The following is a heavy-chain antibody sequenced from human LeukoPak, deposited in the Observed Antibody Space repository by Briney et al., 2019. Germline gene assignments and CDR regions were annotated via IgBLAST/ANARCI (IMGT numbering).Heavy chain of an antibody. CDR2: ISSSSSYI. Sequence: GGSLRLSCAASGFTFSSYSMNWVRQAPGKGLEWVSSISSSSSYIYYADSVKGRFTISRDNAKNSLYLQMNSLRAEDTAVYYCARDRPDVLLPIAVASSDAFDIWGQGTMVTVSS. CDR1: GFTFSSYS. V-gene: IGHV3-21*01. J-gene: IGHJ3*02. CDR3: ARDRPDVLLPIAVASSDAFDI. D-gene: IGHD6-19*01.